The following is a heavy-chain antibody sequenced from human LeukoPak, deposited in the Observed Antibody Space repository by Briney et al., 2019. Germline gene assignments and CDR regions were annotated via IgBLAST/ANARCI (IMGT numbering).Heavy chain of an antibody. CDR2: IKQDGSEK. J-gene: IGHJ6*03. Sequence: GGSLRLSCAASGFTFSSYWMSWVRQAPGKGLEWVANIKQDGSEKYYVDSVKGRFTISRDNAKKSMYLQMNSLRAADTAVYYCARQNNYDFWTGHYKNFYYYYMDVWGTGTTVTVSS. CDR1: GFTFSSYW. D-gene: IGHD3-3*01. CDR3: ARQNNYDFWTGHYKNFYYYYMDV. V-gene: IGHV3-7*01.